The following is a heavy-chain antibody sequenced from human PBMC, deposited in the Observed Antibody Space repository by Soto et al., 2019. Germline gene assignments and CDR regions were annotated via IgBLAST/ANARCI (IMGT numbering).Heavy chain of an antibody. CDR1: GYSIRNGYY. Sequence: SETLSLTCAVSGYSIRNGYYWGWIRQPPGKGLEWIGTIYHSGSTYYNPSLKSRVTISVDASENHFSLKLSSVTAADTAGYYCVRATYFSDSSGYTRCFDYWGQGTLVTVSS. D-gene: IGHD3-22*01. CDR2: IYHSGST. J-gene: IGHJ4*02. V-gene: IGHV4-38-2*01. CDR3: VRATYFSDSSGYTRCFDY.